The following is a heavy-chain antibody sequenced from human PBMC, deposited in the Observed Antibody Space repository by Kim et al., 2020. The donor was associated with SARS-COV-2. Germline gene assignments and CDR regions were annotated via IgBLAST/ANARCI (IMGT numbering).Heavy chain of an antibody. J-gene: IGHJ6*02. Sequence: ASVKVSCKASGYTFSNYGLTWVRQAPGQGLEWMGWISTYNGNTNYAQKLRGRVTMTTDTPTSTAYMELRSLRSDDTARYYCARDMYASFGSRRSENAMAVWGQGTKVTV. CDR3: ARDMYASFGSRRSENAMAV. CDR2: ISTYNGNT. D-gene: IGHD5-18*01. V-gene: IGHV1-18*01. CDR1: GYTFSNYG.